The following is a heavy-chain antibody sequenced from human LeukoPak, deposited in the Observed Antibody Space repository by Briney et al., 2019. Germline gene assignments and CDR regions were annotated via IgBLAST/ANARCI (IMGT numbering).Heavy chain of an antibody. J-gene: IGHJ3*02. CDR1: GGSISSYY. CDR2: IYYSGST. D-gene: IGHD5-12*01. Sequence: SETLSLTCTVSGGSISSYYWSWIRQPPGKGLEWIGYIYYSGSTNYNPSLKSRVTISVDTSKNQFSLRLTSVTAADTAVYYCARDPGYSGYDYAGRAFDIWGQGTMVTVSS. V-gene: IGHV4-59*12. CDR3: ARDPGYSGYDYAGRAFDI.